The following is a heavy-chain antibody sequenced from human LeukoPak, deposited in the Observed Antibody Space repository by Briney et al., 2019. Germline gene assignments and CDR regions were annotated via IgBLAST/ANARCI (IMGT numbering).Heavy chain of an antibody. CDR1: GYTCTSYG. CDR3: ARDPPRIVVVVAATNYYGMDV. V-gene: IGHV1-18*01. CDR2: ISAYNGNT. Sequence: ASVKVSCKAPGYTCTSYGISWVRQAPGQGPEWMGWISAYNGNTNYAQKLQGRVTMTTDTSTSTAYMELRSLRSDDTAVYYCARDPPRIVVVVAATNYYGMDVWGQGTTVTVSS. J-gene: IGHJ6*02. D-gene: IGHD2-15*01.